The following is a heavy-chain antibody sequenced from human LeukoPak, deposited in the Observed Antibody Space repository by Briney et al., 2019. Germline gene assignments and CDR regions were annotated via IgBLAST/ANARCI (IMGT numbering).Heavy chain of an antibody. CDR2: IYHSGST. CDR1: GYSISSGYY. V-gene: IGHV4-38-2*02. Sequence: PSETLSLTCTVSGYSISSGYYWGWIRQPPGKGLEWIGSIYHSGSTYYNPSLKSRVTISVDTLKNQFSLKMSSVTAADTATYYCARGVVAATGYNYWGQGTLVTVSS. CDR3: ARGVVAATGYNY. J-gene: IGHJ4*02. D-gene: IGHD2-15*01.